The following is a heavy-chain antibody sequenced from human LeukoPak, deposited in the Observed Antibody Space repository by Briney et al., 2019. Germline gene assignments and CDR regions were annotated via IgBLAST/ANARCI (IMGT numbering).Heavy chain of an antibody. Sequence: PGGSLRLSCAASGFTFDDYAMHWVRQAPGKGLEWVSGISWNSGSIGYADSVKGRFTISRDNAKNSLYLQMNSLRAEDTALYYCAKDLEAFRVSGYYLDYWGQGTLVTVSS. CDR3: AKDLEAFRVSGYYLDY. J-gene: IGHJ4*02. D-gene: IGHD3-3*01. CDR1: GFTFDDYA. CDR2: ISWNSGSI. V-gene: IGHV3-9*01.